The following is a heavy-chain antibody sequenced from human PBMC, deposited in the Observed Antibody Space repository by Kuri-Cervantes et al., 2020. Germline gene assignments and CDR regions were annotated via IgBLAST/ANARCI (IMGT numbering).Heavy chain of an antibody. D-gene: IGHD6-19*01. CDR3: ARVHSGWALYY. Sequence: ASVKVSCKASGYTFTKYAIHWVRQAPGQRLEWMGWINAGTGDTIYSQKFQGRVTITRDTSASTAYMELSSLRSEDTAVYYCARVHSGWALYYWGQGTLVTVSS. CDR2: INAGTGDT. CDR1: GYTFTKYA. V-gene: IGHV1-3*01. J-gene: IGHJ4*02.